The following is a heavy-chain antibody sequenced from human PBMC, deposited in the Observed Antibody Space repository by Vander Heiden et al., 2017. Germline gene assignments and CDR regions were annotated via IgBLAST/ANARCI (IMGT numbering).Heavy chain of an antibody. CDR2: IYYTGKT. CDR1: GGSISSSSYY. CDR3: ARQGDYGDYYFDL. J-gene: IGHJ4*02. D-gene: IGHD4-17*01. Sequence: QLQLQESGPGLVKPSETLSLTCTVPGGSISSSSYYWGWIRQPPGKGLEWIGSIYYTGKTYNKPSLKSRVTISVDTSKNQFSLKVSSVTAADTAVYYCARQGDYGDYYFDLWGQGTLVTVSS. V-gene: IGHV4-39*01.